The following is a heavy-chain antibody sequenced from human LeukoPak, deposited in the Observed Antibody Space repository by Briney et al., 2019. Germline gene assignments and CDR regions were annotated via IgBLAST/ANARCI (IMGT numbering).Heavy chain of an antibody. J-gene: IGHJ4*02. D-gene: IGHD6-13*01. Sequence: SETLSLTCTVSGGSISSSSYYWGWIRQPPGKGLEWIGSIYYSGSTYYNPSLKSRVTISVDMSKNQFSLKLSSVTAADTAVYYCAGLGQKLVPGLVDYWGQGTLSTSPQ. V-gene: IGHV4-39*01. CDR3: AGLGQKLVPGLVDY. CDR2: IYYSGST. CDR1: GGSISSSSYY.